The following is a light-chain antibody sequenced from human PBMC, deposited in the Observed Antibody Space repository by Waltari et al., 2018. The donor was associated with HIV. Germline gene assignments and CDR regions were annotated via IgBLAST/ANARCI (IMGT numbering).Light chain of an antibody. J-gene: IGKJ4*01. CDR3: QQRSNWPPSLT. CDR2: DAS. V-gene: IGKV3-11*01. CDR1: QNLGSH. Sequence: EIVLTQSPVTLSLSPGERATLSCRASQNLGSHLAWYQQKPGLAPRLLIFDASSRATGIPARFSGGGSGTDFTLTISSLEPEDFAVYFCQQRSNWPPSLTFGGGTKVEIK.